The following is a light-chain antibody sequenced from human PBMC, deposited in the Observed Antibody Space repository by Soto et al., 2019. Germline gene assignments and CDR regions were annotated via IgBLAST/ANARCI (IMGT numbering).Light chain of an antibody. CDR1: QSANTY. V-gene: IGKV3-11*01. CDR3: QQRNSWPYT. Sequence: EIVLTQSPATLSLSPGEGATLSCRASQSANTYLAWYQQKPGQAPRLLIHDASYRATGVPARFRGSGSGTDFTLTITFLEPEDFAVYYCQQRNSWPYTFGQGTKLEI. J-gene: IGKJ2*01. CDR2: DAS.